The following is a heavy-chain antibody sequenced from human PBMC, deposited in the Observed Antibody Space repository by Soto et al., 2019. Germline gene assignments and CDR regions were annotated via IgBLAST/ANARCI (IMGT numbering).Heavy chain of an antibody. V-gene: IGHV1-69*13. CDR2: IIPIFGTA. J-gene: IGHJ5*02. CDR3: ARGAVAQEWIVWFDP. CDR1: GGTFSSYA. Sequence: VKVSCKASGGTFSSYAISWVRPAPGQGLEWMGWIIPIFGTANYAQKFQGRVTITADKSTSTAYMELSSLRSEDTAVYYCARGAVAQEWIVWFDPWGQGTLVTFSS. D-gene: IGHD6-19*01.